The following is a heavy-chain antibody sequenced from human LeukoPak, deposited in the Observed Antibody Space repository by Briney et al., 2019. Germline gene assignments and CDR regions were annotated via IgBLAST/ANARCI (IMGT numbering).Heavy chain of an antibody. CDR3: ARWYYYDSSGYSGVAFDI. CDR1: GFTFSSYS. D-gene: IGHD3-22*01. Sequence: PGGSLRLSCAASGFTFSSYSMNWVRQAPGKGLEWVSSISSSSSYIYYADSVKGRFTISRDSAKNSLYLQMNSLRAEDTAVYYCARWYYYDSSGYSGVAFDIWGQGTMATVSS. J-gene: IGHJ3*02. V-gene: IGHV3-21*01. CDR2: ISSSSSYI.